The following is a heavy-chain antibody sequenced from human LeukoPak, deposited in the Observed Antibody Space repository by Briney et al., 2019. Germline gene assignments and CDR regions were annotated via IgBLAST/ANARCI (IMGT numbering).Heavy chain of an antibody. D-gene: IGHD3-22*01. CDR3: AREYDSSGHNWFDP. Sequence: GASVKVSCKASGYTFTSYDINWVRQAPGQGLEWMGRIIPILGIANYAQKFQGRVTITADKSTSTAYMELSSLRSEDTAVYYCAREYDSSGHNWFDPWGQGTLVTVSS. CDR1: GYTFTSYD. J-gene: IGHJ5*02. CDR2: IIPILGIA. V-gene: IGHV1-69*04.